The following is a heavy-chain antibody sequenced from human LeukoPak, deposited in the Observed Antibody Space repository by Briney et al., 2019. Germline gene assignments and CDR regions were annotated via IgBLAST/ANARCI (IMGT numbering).Heavy chain of an antibody. CDR1: GGTFSSYA. D-gene: IGHD3-22*01. Sequence: SLKVSCTASGGTFSSYAISWVRQAPGEGLEWVGGIIPIFGTAYYAQTFKGRVTISTDKSTSTAYMELTNLKSQDTAVYYCARAHPRQYYYHSSGYSTKYYYYYMDVWGKGTTVTVSS. V-gene: IGHV1-69*05. CDR3: ARAHPRQYYYHSSGYSTKYYYYYMDV. J-gene: IGHJ6*03. CDR2: IIPIFGTA.